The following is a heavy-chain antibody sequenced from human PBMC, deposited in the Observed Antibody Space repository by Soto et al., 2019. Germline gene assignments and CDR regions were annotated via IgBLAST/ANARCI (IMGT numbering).Heavy chain of an antibody. CDR1: GFTFSSYA. Sequence: QVQLVESGGGVVQPGRSLRLSCAASGFTFSSYAMHWVRQAPGKGLAWVAVISYDGSNKYYADSVKGRFTISRDNSKNTLYLQMNSLRAEDTAVYYCATGGTGGYYYWNYYYYGMDVWGQGTTVTVSS. V-gene: IGHV3-30-3*01. CDR3: ATGGTGGYYYWNYYYYGMDV. D-gene: IGHD3-22*01. CDR2: ISYDGSNK. J-gene: IGHJ6*02.